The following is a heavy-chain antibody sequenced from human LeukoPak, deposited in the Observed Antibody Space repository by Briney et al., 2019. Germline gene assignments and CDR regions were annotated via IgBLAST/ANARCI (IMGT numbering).Heavy chain of an antibody. J-gene: IGHJ3*02. Sequence: PGGSLRLSCAASGFTFSSYSMNWVRQAPGKGLEWVSSISSSSSYIYYADSVKGRFTISRDDAKNSLYLQMNSLRAEDTAVYYCARVGLDAFDIWGQGTMVTVSS. V-gene: IGHV3-21*01. CDR1: GFTFSSYS. CDR3: ARVGLDAFDI. D-gene: IGHD3/OR15-3a*01. CDR2: ISSSSSYI.